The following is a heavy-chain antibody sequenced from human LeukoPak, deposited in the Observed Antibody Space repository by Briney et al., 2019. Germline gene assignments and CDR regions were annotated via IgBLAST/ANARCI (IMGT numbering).Heavy chain of an antibody. CDR2: ISSSSSTI. D-gene: IGHD3-3*01. J-gene: IGHJ4*02. CDR3: ARDGLVLRFLEWLFLDY. Sequence: GGSLRLSCAASGFTFSSYSMNWVRPAPGKGLEWVSYISSSSSTIYYADSVKGRFTISRDNAKNSLYLQMNSLRDEDTAVYYCARDGLVLRFLEWLFLDYWGQGTLVTVSS. CDR1: GFTFSSYS. V-gene: IGHV3-48*02.